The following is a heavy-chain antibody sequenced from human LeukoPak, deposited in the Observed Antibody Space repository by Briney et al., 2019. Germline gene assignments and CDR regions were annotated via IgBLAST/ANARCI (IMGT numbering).Heavy chain of an antibody. CDR1: GFTFSSYS. D-gene: IGHD5-18*01. Sequence: GGSLRLSCAASGFTFSSYSMNWVRQAPGKGLEWVSYISSSSSTIYYADSVKGRFTISRDNAKNSLYLQMNSLRAEDTAVYYCARGGYSYGPKGMDVWGQGTTVTVSS. CDR3: ARGGYSYGPKGMDV. J-gene: IGHJ6*02. CDR2: ISSSSSTI. V-gene: IGHV3-48*04.